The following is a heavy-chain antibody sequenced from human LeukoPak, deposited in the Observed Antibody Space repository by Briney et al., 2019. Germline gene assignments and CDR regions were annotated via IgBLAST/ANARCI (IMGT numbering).Heavy chain of an antibody. V-gene: IGHV1-69*05. CDR3: ARTANSARVDRRYNYFVY. CDR1: GGSFNNYA. CDR2: IIPIFGTT. J-gene: IGHJ4*02. D-gene: IGHD6-6*01. Sequence: AASVKVSCKASGGSFNNYAISWVRQAPGQGLEWMGRIIPIFGTTNYAQKFQGRVTITTDESTSTAYMELSSLRSEDTAVYYCARTANSARVDRRYNYFVYWGQGTLVTISP.